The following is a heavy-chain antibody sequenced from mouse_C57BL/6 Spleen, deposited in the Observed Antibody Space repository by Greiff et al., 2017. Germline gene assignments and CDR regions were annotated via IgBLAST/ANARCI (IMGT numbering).Heavy chain of an antibody. Sequence: EVKLVESGGGLVQPGGSLSLSCAASGFTFTDYYMSWVRQPPGKALEWLGFIRNTANGYTTEYSASVKGRFTNSRDNSQSILDLQLNALRTEDSATYYCASHYSNPFAYWGQGTLVTVSA. V-gene: IGHV7-3*01. J-gene: IGHJ3*01. D-gene: IGHD2-5*01. CDR1: GFTFTDYY. CDR2: IRNTANGYTT. CDR3: ASHYSNPFAY.